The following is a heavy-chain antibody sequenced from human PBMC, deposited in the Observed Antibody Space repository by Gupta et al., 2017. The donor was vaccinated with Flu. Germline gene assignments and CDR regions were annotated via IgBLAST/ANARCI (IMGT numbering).Heavy chain of an antibody. V-gene: IGHV3-66*02. CDR3: ARSGGSYGDYVPFDY. J-gene: IGHJ4*02. CDR2: IYSGGST. CDR1: GFTVSSNY. D-gene: IGHD4-17*01. Sequence: EVQLVESGGGLVQPGGSLRLSCAASGFTVSSNYMDWVSQAPGKGLEWVSVIYSGGSTYYADSVKGRFTISRDNSKNTLYLQMNSLRAEDTAVYYCARSGGSYGDYVPFDYWGQGTLVTVSS.